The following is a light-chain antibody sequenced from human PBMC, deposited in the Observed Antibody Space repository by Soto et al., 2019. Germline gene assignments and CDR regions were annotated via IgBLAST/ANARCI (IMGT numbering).Light chain of an antibody. CDR3: QQYNNWPQT. J-gene: IGKJ1*01. V-gene: IGKV3-15*01. Sequence: ERVMTQSPVTLSVSPGESVTLSCRASQSVGTNLAWYQQKPGQAPSLLIYGVSTRATGIPTRFSGSGSGRQFTLTISSLQSEDFAVYYCQQYNNWPQTFG. CDR1: QSVGTN. CDR2: GVS.